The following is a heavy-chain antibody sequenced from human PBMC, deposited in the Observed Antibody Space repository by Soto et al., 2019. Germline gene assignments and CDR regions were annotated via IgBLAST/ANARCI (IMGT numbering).Heavy chain of an antibody. J-gene: IGHJ4*02. Sequence: GESLKISCKGSGYSFTSYWIGWVRQMPGKGLEWMGIIYPGDSDTRYSPSFQGQVTISADKSISTAYLQWSSLKASDTAMYYCARYPWAVATMESGFDYWGQGTLVTVSS. CDR3: ARYPWAVATMESGFDY. D-gene: IGHD5-12*01. CDR1: GYSFTSYW. CDR2: IYPGDSDT. V-gene: IGHV5-51*01.